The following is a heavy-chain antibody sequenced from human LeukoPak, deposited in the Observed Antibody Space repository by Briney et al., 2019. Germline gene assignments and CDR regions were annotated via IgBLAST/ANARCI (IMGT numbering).Heavy chain of an antibody. J-gene: IGHJ3*01. Sequence: GGSLRLSCAASGFTFSDYYMSWIRQAPGKGLEWVSYISRGGSTIYYADSVKGRFTISRDNAKNSLYLQMNYLRAEDTAVYYCARPAYTAAYDLWGQGTMVTVSS. CDR3: ARPAYTAAYDL. CDR2: ISRGGSTI. V-gene: IGHV3-11*04. CDR1: GFTFSDYY. D-gene: IGHD3-16*01.